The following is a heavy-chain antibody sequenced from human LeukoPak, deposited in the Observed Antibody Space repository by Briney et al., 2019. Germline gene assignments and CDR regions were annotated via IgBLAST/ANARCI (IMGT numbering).Heavy chain of an antibody. V-gene: IGHV4-30-2*01. D-gene: IGHD2-2*01. Sequence: KSSETLSLTCTVSGGSISSGGYYWSWIRQPPGKGLEWIGYIHHSGSTYYNPSLKSRVTISVDKSKNQFSLKLSSVTAADTAVYYCAREKGLAMTYFDYWGQGTLVTVSS. J-gene: IGHJ4*02. CDR3: AREKGLAMTYFDY. CDR2: IHHSGST. CDR1: GGSISSGGYY.